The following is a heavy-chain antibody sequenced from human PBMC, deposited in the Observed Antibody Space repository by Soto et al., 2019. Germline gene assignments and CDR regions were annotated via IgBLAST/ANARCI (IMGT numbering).Heavy chain of an antibody. Sequence: QMQLVQSGPEVKKPGTSVKVSCKASGFTFTSSAVQWVRQARGQRLEWIGWIVVGSGNTNYAQKFQERVTITRDMSTSTAYMELSSLRSEDTAVYYCAAKYDFWSGAYQDYWGQGTLVTVSS. CDR3: AAKYDFWSGAYQDY. V-gene: IGHV1-58*01. D-gene: IGHD3-3*01. CDR2: IVVGSGNT. J-gene: IGHJ4*02. CDR1: GFTFTSSA.